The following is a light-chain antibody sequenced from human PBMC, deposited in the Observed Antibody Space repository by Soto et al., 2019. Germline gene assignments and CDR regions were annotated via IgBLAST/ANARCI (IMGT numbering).Light chain of an antibody. CDR1: QSISSY. Sequence: DIQTTQSPSSLSASVGDRFTITCLSSQSISSYLNWYQQKPGKAPKVLIFDAASLETGVPSRFSGSGYGTDFSLTINSLQPEDVATYYCQHYDNLPLTFGGGTKVDIK. J-gene: IGKJ4*01. V-gene: IGKV1-33*01. CDR3: QHYDNLPLT. CDR2: DAA.